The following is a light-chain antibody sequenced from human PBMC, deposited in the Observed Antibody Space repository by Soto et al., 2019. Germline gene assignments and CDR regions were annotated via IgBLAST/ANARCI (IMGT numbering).Light chain of an antibody. Sequence: DIQMTQSPSSLSASVRDRVTITCRASQSISIYLNWYQQKPGKAPKLLIYAASSLQSGVPSRFSGSGSGTDFTLTISSLQPEDFATYYCQQSYSTLGTFGQGTRLEIK. CDR2: AAS. CDR1: QSISIY. V-gene: IGKV1-39*01. J-gene: IGKJ5*01. CDR3: QQSYSTLGT.